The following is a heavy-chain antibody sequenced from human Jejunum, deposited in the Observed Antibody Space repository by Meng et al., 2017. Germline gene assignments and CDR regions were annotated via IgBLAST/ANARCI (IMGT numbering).Heavy chain of an antibody. CDR2: VHTSGTS. D-gene: IGHD3-3*01. V-gene: IGHV4-61*02. J-gene: IGHJ1*01. CDR3: ARLLVRGTIES. Sequence: LRLSCSVSGASITSGSYYWSWIRQSAVLGVEWMGRVHTSGTSNYNPSLTGRVAISIDASKNQLSLRLRSVGAADSAVYFCARLLVRGTIESWRQGTLVTVSS. CDR1: GASITSGSYY.